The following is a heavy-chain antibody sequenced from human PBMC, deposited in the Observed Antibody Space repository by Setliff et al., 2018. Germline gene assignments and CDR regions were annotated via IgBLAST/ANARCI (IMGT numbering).Heavy chain of an antibody. Sequence: ASVKVSCKASGYTFTGYGVSWVRQAPGQGLAWVGWISPYNGNTYYAPKFQGRFIMTADTSTTTAYVELRSLRSDDTAIYYCSRLVRFCTTTACQRLSGDDYWGQGTLDT. V-gene: IGHV1-18*01. CDR2: ISPYNGNT. D-gene: IGHD4-17*01. CDR3: SRLVRFCTTTACQRLSGDDY. J-gene: IGHJ4*02. CDR1: GYTFTGYG.